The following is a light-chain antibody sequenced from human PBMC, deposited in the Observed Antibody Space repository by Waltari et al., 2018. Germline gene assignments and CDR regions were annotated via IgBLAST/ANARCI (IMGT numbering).Light chain of an antibody. CDR3: HQYDQTPWT. J-gene: IGKJ1*01. V-gene: IGKV3-20*01. CDR1: RRVGANF. Sequence: EVVLTQSPVTLSLSPGETSTLSCRASRRVGANFLAWYHQRPGQSPRLRIQGTSTRPGGIPDRFNGGGSGTDFALIINRLEPEDLGQDFCHQYDQTPWTFGQGTTVE. CDR2: GTS.